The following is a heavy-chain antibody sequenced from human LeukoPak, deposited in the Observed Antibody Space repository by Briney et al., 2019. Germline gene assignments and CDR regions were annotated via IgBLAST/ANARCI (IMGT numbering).Heavy chain of an antibody. V-gene: IGHV3-23*01. CDR3: AKDFYDNSGSRYDY. Sequence: GGSLRLSCAASGFTFNSYAMSWVRQAPGVGLEWVSAIDGGGGSTWHADSVKGRFTISRDNSKNTLYMQMNSLRAEDTAVYYCAKDFYDNSGSRYDYWGQGTLVTVSS. J-gene: IGHJ4*02. CDR2: IDGGGGST. CDR1: GFTFNSYA. D-gene: IGHD3-22*01.